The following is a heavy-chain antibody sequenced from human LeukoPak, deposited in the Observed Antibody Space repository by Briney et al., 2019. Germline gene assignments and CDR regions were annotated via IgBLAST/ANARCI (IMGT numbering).Heavy chain of an antibody. CDR3: ARLGYSSSWDLFDY. V-gene: IGHV3-48*04. CDR2: ISSSSSTI. J-gene: IGHJ4*02. Sequence: GGSLRLSCAASGFTFSSYSMNWVRQAPGKGLEWVSYISSSSSTIYYADSVKGRFTISRDNAKNSLYLQMNSLRAEDTAVYYCARLGYSSSWDLFDYWGQGTLVTVSS. D-gene: IGHD6-13*01. CDR1: GFTFSSYS.